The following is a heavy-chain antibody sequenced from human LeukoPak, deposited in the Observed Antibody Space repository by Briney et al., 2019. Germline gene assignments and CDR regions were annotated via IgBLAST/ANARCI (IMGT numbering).Heavy chain of an antibody. Sequence: GGSLRLSCAASGFTFSSNYMSWVRQAPGKGLEWVSVIYSGGSTYYADSVKGRFTISRHNSKNTLYLQMNSLRAEDTAVYYCAKAPLESKIVVVITPFDYWGQGTLVTVSS. CDR3: AKAPLESKIVVVITPFDY. J-gene: IGHJ4*02. V-gene: IGHV3-53*04. CDR1: GFTFSSNY. CDR2: IYSGGST. D-gene: IGHD3-22*01.